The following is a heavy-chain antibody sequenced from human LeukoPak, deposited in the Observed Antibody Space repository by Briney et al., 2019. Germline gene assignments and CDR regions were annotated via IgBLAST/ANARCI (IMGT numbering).Heavy chain of an antibody. CDR1: GFTFSSYA. Sequence: PGGSVRLPCAVSGFTFSSYAMSWVRQAPGKGRVWVSAISGSGGSTYYADSVKGRFTISRDNSKNTLYLQINSLRAEDTAVYYCAKSLDIVVVPAATMDDAGFDYSGQRTLVTASS. J-gene: IGHJ4*02. V-gene: IGHV3-23*01. CDR2: ISGSGGST. D-gene: IGHD2-2*03. CDR3: AKSLDIVVVPAATMDDAGFDY.